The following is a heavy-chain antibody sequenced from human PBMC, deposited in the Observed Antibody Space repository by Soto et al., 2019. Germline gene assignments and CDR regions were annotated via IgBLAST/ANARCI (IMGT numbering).Heavy chain of an antibody. J-gene: IGHJ3*02. Sequence: QVHLQESGPGLVKPSGTLSLTCAVSSGSISSSNWWSWVRQPPGKGLEWIGEIYHSGSTNYNPSLKSRVTISVDKSKNQFSLKLSSVTAADTAVYYCARDSARHGYGDAFEIWGQGTMVTVSS. CDR1: SGSISSSNW. CDR3: ARDSARHGYGDAFEI. CDR2: IYHSGST. D-gene: IGHD5-18*01. V-gene: IGHV4-4*02.